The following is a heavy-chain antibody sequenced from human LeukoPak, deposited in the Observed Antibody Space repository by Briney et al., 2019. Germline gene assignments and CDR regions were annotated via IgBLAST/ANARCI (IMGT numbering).Heavy chain of an antibody. D-gene: IGHD4-17*01. CDR1: GFTFSSYA. CDR2: ISYDGSNK. V-gene: IGHV3-30-3*01. Sequence: GGSLRLSCAASGFTFSSYAMHWVRQAPGKGLEWVAVISYDGSNKYYADSVKGRFTISRNNSKNTLYLQMNSLRAEDTAVYYCARVQDDYGDYPEDWGQGTLVTVSS. CDR3: ARVQDDYGDYPED. J-gene: IGHJ4*02.